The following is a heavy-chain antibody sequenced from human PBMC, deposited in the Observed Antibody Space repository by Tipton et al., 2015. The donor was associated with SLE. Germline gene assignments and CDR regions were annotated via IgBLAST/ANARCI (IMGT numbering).Heavy chain of an antibody. CDR3: ARGRRGRAFDV. CDR2: ISAYNGNT. V-gene: IGHV1-18*01. Sequence: QSGAEVKKPGASVKVSCKASGYTFTNHGITWVRQAPGQGLEWMGRISAYNGNTNYAQKFQGRVAMTTDTSTSTAYLELRSLRSDDAAVYHCARGRRGRAFDVWGQGTMVTVS. CDR1: GYTFTNHG. J-gene: IGHJ3*01. D-gene: IGHD3-10*01.